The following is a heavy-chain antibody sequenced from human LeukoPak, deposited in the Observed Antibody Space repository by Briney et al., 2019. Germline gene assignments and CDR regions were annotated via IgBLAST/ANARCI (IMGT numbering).Heavy chain of an antibody. CDR1: GFTFSRYA. V-gene: IGHV3-23*01. J-gene: IGHJ4*02. CDR2: ISGSGGST. CDR3: AKDQRPLFLSGYQGGSDY. D-gene: IGHD3-3*01. Sequence: PGGSLRLSCAASGFTFSRYAMSWVRQAPGKGLEWVSAISGSGGSTYYADSVKGRLTISRHNSKNTLYLQMNRQRDDDTAVYYCAKDQRPLFLSGYQGGSDYWGQGNLVTVSS.